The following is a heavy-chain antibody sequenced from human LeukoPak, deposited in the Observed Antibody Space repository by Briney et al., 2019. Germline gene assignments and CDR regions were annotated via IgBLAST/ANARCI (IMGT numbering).Heavy chain of an antibody. V-gene: IGHV3-21*01. Sequence: PGGSLRLSCAASGFTFSSYSMNWVRQAPGKGLEWVSSISSSSSYIYYADSVKGRFTISRDNAKNSLYLQMNSLRAEDTAVYYCASDILTGYHPHDYRGQGTLVTVSS. CDR2: ISSSSSYI. CDR1: GFTFSSYS. J-gene: IGHJ4*02. CDR3: ASDILTGYHPHDY. D-gene: IGHD3-9*01.